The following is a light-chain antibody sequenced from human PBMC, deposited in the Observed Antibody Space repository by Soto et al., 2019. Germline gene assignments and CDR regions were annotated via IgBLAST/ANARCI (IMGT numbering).Light chain of an antibody. CDR3: QQYNSYSPT. Sequence: DIQMTQSPSTLSASVGDRVTITCRASQSLTIWLAWYQQKPWKAPKLLIYDASSLNSGVPPRFSGSGSGTEFTLTINSLQPDDFATYYCQQYNSYSPTFGQGTKVEIK. CDR2: DAS. CDR1: QSLTIW. V-gene: IGKV1-5*01. J-gene: IGKJ1*01.